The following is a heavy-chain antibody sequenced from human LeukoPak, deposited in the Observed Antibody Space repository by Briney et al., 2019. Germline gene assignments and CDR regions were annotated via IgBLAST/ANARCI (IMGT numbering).Heavy chain of an antibody. CDR2: IYSVGST. CDR1: GFTVSSNY. Sequence: GGSPRLSCAASGFTVSSNYMSWVRQAPGKGLEWVSIIYSVGSTYYADSVKGRFAISRDHSKNTLYLQMNSLRAEDTAVYYCATGGVLTNYFLDCWGQGALVTVSS. V-gene: IGHV3-66*01. D-gene: IGHD3-9*01. J-gene: IGHJ4*02. CDR3: ATGGVLTNYFLDC.